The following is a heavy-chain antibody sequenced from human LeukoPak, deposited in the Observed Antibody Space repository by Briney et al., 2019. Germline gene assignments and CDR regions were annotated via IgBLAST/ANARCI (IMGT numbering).Heavy chain of an antibody. CDR2: FDLEDGET. CDR3: AAGEVGQLFDY. J-gene: IGHJ4*02. CDR1: GYTLSELS. Sequence: GASVKVSCKVSGYTLSELSMHWVRQAPGKGLEWMGGFDLEDGETIYVQKFQGRVTMTEDTSTDTAYMELSSLRSDDTAVYFCAAGEVGQLFDYWGQGTLVIVSS. D-gene: IGHD5-24*01. V-gene: IGHV1-24*01.